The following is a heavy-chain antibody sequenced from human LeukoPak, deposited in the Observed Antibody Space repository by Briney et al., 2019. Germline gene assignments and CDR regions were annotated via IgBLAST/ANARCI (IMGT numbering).Heavy chain of an antibody. V-gene: IGHV3-7*03. CDR3: ARASFGGDSPFDY. J-gene: IGHJ4*02. CDR1: GFTFSSYW. D-gene: IGHD4-23*01. CDR2: IKQDGSEK. Sequence: GGCLRLSCAASGFTFSSYWMSWVRQAPGKGLEWVANIKQDGSEKYYVDPVRGRFTVSRDNTKNSLYLQMNSLRAEDTAIYYCARASFGGDSPFDYWGQGTLVTVSS.